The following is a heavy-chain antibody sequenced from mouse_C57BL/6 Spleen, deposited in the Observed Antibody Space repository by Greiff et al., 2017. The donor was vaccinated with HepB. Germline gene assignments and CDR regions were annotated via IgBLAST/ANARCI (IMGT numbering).Heavy chain of an antibody. D-gene: IGHD1-1*01. CDR1: GYAFSSSW. Sequence: VQLQQSGPELVKPGASVKISCKASGYAFSSSWMNWVKQRPGKGLEWIGRIYPGDGDTNYNGKFKGKATLTADKSSSTAYMQLSSLTSEDSAVYCCARSPTVVARYFDVWGTGTTVTVAS. J-gene: IGHJ1*03. V-gene: IGHV1-82*01. CDR3: ARSPTVVARYFDV. CDR2: IYPGDGDT.